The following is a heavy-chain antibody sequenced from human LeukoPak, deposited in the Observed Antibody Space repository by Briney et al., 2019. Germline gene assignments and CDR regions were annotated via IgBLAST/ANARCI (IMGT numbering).Heavy chain of an antibody. V-gene: IGHV4-61*01. CDR2: IYYSGST. CDR3: ARDRRIAVAGTRYYYYGMDV. CDR1: GGSVSSGSYY. D-gene: IGHD6-19*01. J-gene: IGHJ6*04. Sequence: SETLSLTCTVSGGSVSSGSYYWSWIRQPPGKGLEWIGHIYYSGSTNYNPSLKSRVTISVDTSKNQFSLKLSSVTAADTAVYYCARDRRIAVAGTRYYYYGMDVWGKGTTVTVSS.